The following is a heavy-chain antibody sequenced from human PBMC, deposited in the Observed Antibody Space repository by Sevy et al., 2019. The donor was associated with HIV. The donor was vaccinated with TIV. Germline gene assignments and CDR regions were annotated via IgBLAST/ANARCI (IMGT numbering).Heavy chain of an antibody. J-gene: IGHJ6*03. CDR1: VFTVSSNY. V-gene: IGHV3-66*02. D-gene: IGHD3-10*01. Sequence: GGSLRLSCAASVFTVSSNYMSWVRQAPGKGLEWVSVIYSGGSTYYADSVKGRFTISRDNSKNTLYLQMNSLRAEDTAVYYCARGGGSGSYYNPRYYYYYMDVWGKGTTVTVSS. CDR2: IYSGGST. CDR3: ARGGGSGSYYNPRYYYYYMDV.